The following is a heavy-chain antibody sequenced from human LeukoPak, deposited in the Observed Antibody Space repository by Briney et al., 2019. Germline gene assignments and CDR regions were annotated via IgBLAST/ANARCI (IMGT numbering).Heavy chain of an antibody. CDR1: GFTFSSYA. V-gene: IGHV3-23*01. J-gene: IGHJ4*02. Sequence: PGGSLILSCAASGFTFSSYAMSWVRQAPGKGLEWVAALTGSGGAPYSADSVKGRFTISRDNSKNTLYLQMNSLRAEDTAVYYCAKDIAVAGTPYFDYWGQGTLVTVSA. D-gene: IGHD6-19*01. CDR2: LTGSGGAP. CDR3: AKDIAVAGTPYFDY.